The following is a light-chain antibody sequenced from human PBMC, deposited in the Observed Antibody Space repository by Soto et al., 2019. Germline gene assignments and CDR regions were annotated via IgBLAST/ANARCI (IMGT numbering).Light chain of an antibody. CDR2: GAS. CDR1: QSVSSGY. CDR3: IQDFNYPRT. V-gene: IGKV3-20*01. Sequence: EIVLTQSPGTLSLSPGERATLSCRASQSVSSGYLAWYQQKPGQAPRPLIYGASSRATGIQDRFSGSGSGTDFTLTISSLQPEDFATYYCIQDFNYPRTFGQGTKVDIK. J-gene: IGKJ1*01.